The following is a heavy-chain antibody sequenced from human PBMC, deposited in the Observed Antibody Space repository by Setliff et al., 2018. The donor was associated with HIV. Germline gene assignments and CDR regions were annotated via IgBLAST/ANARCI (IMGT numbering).Heavy chain of an antibody. CDR1: GNTFTRYA. D-gene: IGHD5-12*01. V-gene: IGHV1-3*01. Sequence: ASVKVSCKASGNTFTRYAMHWVRQASGQRPEWMGWINAGNGNTKYSQKFQGRVTITRDTSASTAYMELSGLRSEDTAVYYCARDKEMATIAYAFDIWGQGTMVTVSS. CDR2: INAGNGNT. CDR3: ARDKEMATIAYAFDI. J-gene: IGHJ3*02.